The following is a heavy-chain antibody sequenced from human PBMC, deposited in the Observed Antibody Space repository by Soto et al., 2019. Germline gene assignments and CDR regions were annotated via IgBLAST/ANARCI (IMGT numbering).Heavy chain of an antibody. J-gene: IGHJ5*02. CDR2: IYFNGNT. Sequence: PSETLSLTCTVSADSFSKYYWTWIRQPPGGGLEWIGYIYFNGNTNYNPSLKSRVTMSVDTSKNQFSLKLSLTSVTAADTAVYYCARSPAYGDYANLDTWGQGTLVTVS. D-gene: IGHD4-17*01. V-gene: IGHV4-59*12. CDR3: ARSPAYGDYANLDT. CDR1: ADSFSKYY.